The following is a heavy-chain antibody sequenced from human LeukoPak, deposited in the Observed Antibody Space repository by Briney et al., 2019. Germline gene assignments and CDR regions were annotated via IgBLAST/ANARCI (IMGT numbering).Heavy chain of an antibody. V-gene: IGHV3-33*01. Sequence: GGSLRLSCAASGFTFSSYGMHWVRQAPGKGLEWVAVIWYDGSNKYYADSVKGRFTISRDNSKNTLYLQMNSLRAEDTAVYYCARGWSQYSSSLDYWGQETLVTVSS. J-gene: IGHJ4*02. CDR1: GFTFSSYG. CDR3: ARGWSQYSSSLDY. D-gene: IGHD6-13*01. CDR2: IWYDGSNK.